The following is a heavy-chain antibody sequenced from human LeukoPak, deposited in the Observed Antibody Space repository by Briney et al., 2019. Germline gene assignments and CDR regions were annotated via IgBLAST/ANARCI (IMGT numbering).Heavy chain of an antibody. CDR1: GYSISSNYY. CDR3: ARDRGTWNDDGFDY. J-gene: IGHJ4*02. CDR2: VYHPVDT. D-gene: IGHD1-1*01. V-gene: IGHV4-38-2*02. Sequence: SETLSLTCTVSGYSISSNYYWAWIRQPPGKGQEWIGSVYHPVDTYYNPSLKSRVTISVHTPKNQFSLKLTSVTAADTAVYYCARDRGTWNDDGFDYWGQGTLVTVSS.